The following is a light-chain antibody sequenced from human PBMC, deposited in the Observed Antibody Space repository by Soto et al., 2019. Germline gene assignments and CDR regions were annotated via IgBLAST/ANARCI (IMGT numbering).Light chain of an antibody. CDR3: QQYSMWPQT. Sequence: EIGLNHSPGTRSLSLQARATLSCRASQSVSSNLAWYQQKPGQAPSLLIYGASTRATGIPARFSGSGSGTEFILTICCRQSEDFTVYYCQQYSMWPQTFGGGAKVDI. V-gene: IGKV3-15*01. CDR1: QSVSSN. CDR2: GAS. J-gene: IGKJ4*01.